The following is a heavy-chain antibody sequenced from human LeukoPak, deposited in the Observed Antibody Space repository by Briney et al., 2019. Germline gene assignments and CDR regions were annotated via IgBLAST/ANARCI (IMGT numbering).Heavy chain of an antibody. CDR1: GFTFTSSA. D-gene: IGHD3-22*01. J-gene: IGHJ3*01. CDR3: AAEAAYYYDSRDAFDV. V-gene: IGHV1-58*01. Sequence: SVKVSCKASGFTFTSSAVQWVRQARGQRLEWIEWIVVGSGNTNYAQKFQERVTITRDMSTSLVYMELSSLRSEDTAVYYCAAEAAYYYDSRDAFDVWGQGTMVTVSS. CDR2: IVVGSGNT.